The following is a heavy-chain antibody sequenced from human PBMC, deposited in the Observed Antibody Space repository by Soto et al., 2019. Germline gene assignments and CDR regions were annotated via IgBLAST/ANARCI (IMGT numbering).Heavy chain of an antibody. CDR3: TRDRRNSQKRYCSSTSCSYYYYYGMDV. D-gene: IGHD2-2*01. CDR2: IRSKAYGGTT. V-gene: IGHV3-49*03. CDR1: GFTFGDYA. Sequence: PGGSLRLSCTASGFTFGDYAMSWFRQAPGKGLEWVGFIRSKAYGGTTEYAASVKGRFTISRDDSKSIAYLQMNSLKTEDTAVYYCTRDRRNSQKRYCSSTSCSYYYYYGMDVWGQGTTVTVS. J-gene: IGHJ6*02.